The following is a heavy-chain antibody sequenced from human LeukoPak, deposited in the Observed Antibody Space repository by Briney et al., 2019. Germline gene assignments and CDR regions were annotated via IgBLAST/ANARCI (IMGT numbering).Heavy chain of an antibody. Sequence: PSETLSLTCTVSGGSISSGGYYWSWIRQHPGKGLEWIGYIYYSGSTYYNPSLKSRVTISVDTSKNQFSLKLSSVTAADTAVYYCARILRYLEDAFDIWGRGTMVTVSS. CDR2: IYYSGST. D-gene: IGHD3-3*01. V-gene: IGHV4-31*03. J-gene: IGHJ3*02. CDR1: GGSISSGGYY. CDR3: ARILRYLEDAFDI.